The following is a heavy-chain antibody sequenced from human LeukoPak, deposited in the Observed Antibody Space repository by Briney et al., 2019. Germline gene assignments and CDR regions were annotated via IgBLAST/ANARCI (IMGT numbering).Heavy chain of an antibody. CDR3: ARDLEEYCSGGSCSLFDY. Sequence: GGSLRLSCAASGFTFDDYAMHWVRQAPGKGLEWVSGISWNSGSIGYADSVKGRFTISRDNAKNSLYLQMNSLRAEDTAVYYCARDLEEYCSGGSCSLFDYWGQGTLVTVSS. CDR1: GFTFDDYA. D-gene: IGHD2-15*01. CDR2: ISWNSGSI. V-gene: IGHV3-9*01. J-gene: IGHJ4*02.